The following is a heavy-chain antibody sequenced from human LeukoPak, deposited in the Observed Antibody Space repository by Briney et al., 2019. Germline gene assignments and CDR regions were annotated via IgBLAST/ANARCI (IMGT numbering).Heavy chain of an antibody. V-gene: IGHV1-2*02. CDR3: ARDPCSGSICYLYHFDY. CDR2: INPNSGGT. J-gene: IGHJ4*02. Sequence: ASVKVSCKASEYSFTGYYVHWVRQAPGQGLEWMGWINPNSGGTKYAQKFQGRVTMTRDTSISTAYMELSRLSSDDTAVYYCARDPCSGSICYLYHFDYWGQGTLVTVSS. CDR1: EYSFTGYY. D-gene: IGHD2-15*01.